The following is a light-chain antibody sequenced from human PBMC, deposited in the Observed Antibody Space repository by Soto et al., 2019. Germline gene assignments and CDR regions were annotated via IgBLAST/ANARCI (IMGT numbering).Light chain of an antibody. CDR1: QSVSSH. CDR2: DSS. V-gene: IGKV3-15*01. Sequence: EIRMTQSPAILSVSQGESATLSCRASQSVSSHVVWYQQKPGQAPRLLISDSSSRATGIPARFSGSGSGTEFTLTISSLQSDDSAIYYCQQFGDWPCFGLGSNVDI. J-gene: IGKJ1*01. CDR3: QQFGDWPC.